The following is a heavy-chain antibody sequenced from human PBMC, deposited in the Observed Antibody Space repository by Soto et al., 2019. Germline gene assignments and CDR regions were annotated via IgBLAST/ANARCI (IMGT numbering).Heavy chain of an antibody. D-gene: IGHD3-9*01. J-gene: IGHJ4*02. CDR2: ISGSGGST. CDR3: AKGNDTLAAFHI. V-gene: IGHV3-23*01. CDR1: GFTFSTYV. Sequence: GGSLRLSCAASGFTFSTYVMSWVRQAPGKGLEWVSGISGSGGSTYYADSVKGRFAISRDNSKNTLYLQMSSLRAEDTAVYYCAKGNDTLAAFHIWGQGALVTVSS.